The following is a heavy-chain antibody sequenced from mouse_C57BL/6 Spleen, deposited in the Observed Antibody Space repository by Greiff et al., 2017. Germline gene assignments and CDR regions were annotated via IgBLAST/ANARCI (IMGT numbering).Heavy chain of an antibody. CDR1: GYTFTSYW. Sequence: QVQLQQSGAELVRPGTSVKLSCKASGYTFTSYWMHWVKQRPGQGLEWIGVIDPSDSYTNYNQKFKGKATLTVDTSSSTAYMQLSSLTSEDSAVYYCARRRLFYAMDYWGQGTSVTVSS. J-gene: IGHJ4*01. CDR2: IDPSDSYT. CDR3: ARRRLFYAMDY. V-gene: IGHV1-59*01.